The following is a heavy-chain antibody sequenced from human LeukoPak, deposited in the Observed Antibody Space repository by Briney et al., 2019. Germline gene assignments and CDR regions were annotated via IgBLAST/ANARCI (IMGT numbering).Heavy chain of an antibody. D-gene: IGHD3-3*01. CDR3: ARVRAGITIFGVANPYFDY. Sequence: SETLSLTCTVSGGSISSSSYYWGWIRQPPGKGLEWIGSIYYSGSTYYNPSLKSRVTISVDTSKNQFSLKLSSVTAADTAVYYCARVRAGITIFGVANPYFDYWGQGTLVTVSS. V-gene: IGHV4-39*07. J-gene: IGHJ4*02. CDR2: IYYSGST. CDR1: GGSISSSSYY.